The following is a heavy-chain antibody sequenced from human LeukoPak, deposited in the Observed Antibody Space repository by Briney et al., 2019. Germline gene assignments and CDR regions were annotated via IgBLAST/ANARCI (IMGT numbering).Heavy chain of an antibody. CDR3: ARDSGYCSGGSCSFDY. CDR1: GYSISSGYY. J-gene: IGHJ4*02. CDR2: IYHSGST. V-gene: IGHV4-38-2*02. D-gene: IGHD2-15*01. Sequence: PSETLSLTCTVSGYSISSGYYWGWIQQPPGKGLEWIGSIYHSGSTYYNPSLKSRVTISVDTSKNQFSLKLSSVTAADTAVYYCARDSGYCSGGSCSFDYWGQGTLVTVSS.